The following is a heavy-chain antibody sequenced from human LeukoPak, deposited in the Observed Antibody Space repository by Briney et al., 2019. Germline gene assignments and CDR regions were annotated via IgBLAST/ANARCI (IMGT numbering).Heavy chain of an antibody. CDR3: AKDISSNYALQY. CDR1: GFTFDDYA. Sequence: GGSLRLSCAVSGFTFDDYAMHWVRQVPGKGLEWVSGINWNSDSIGYADSVKGRFTTSRDNAKNSLYLQMNSLRAEDTALYYCAKDISSNYALQYWGQGTLVTVSS. V-gene: IGHV3-9*01. D-gene: IGHD4/OR15-4a*01. CDR2: INWNSDSI. J-gene: IGHJ4*02.